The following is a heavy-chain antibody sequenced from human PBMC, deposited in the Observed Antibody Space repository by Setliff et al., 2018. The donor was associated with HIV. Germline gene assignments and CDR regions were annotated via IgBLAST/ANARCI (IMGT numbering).Heavy chain of an antibody. Sequence: GGSLRLSCVASGFTFASYAMNWLRQAPGKGLEWVPVISASGDRTYYADSVKGRFTISRDNSKNTLYLQMNSLRAEDTAVYYCAGGTQTYYYDSSPPSLDYRGQGTLVTVSS. D-gene: IGHD3-22*01. CDR1: GFTFASYA. J-gene: IGHJ4*02. CDR3: AGGTQTYYYDSSPPSLDY. V-gene: IGHV3-23*01. CDR2: ISASGDRT.